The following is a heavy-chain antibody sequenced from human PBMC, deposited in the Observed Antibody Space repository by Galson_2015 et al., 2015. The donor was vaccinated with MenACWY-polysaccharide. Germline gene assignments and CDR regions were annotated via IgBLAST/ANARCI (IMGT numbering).Heavy chain of an antibody. V-gene: IGHV3-30*03. CDR1: GFTFSSYG. J-gene: IGHJ5*02. CDR3: ARDSLKGEIPAAVSAP. D-gene: IGHD2-2*01. CDR2: ISYDGSKK. Sequence: SLRLPCAASGFTFSSYGMYWVRQAPGTGLEWVAVISYDGSKKYYEDSVKGRVTISRDNSKNTLYLEMYSLRVEDTAVYYCARDSLKGEIPAAVSAPWGKGTLVTVSS.